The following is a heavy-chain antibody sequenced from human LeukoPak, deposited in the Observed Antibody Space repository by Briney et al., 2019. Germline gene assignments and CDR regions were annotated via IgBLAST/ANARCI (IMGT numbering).Heavy chain of an antibody. CDR2: INHSGST. CDR3: ARGKNYYGSGSYYNVKPRPLNWFDP. Sequence: SETLSLTCAVYGGSFSGYYWSWIRQPPGKGLEWIGEINHSGSTNYNPSLKSRVTISVDTSKNQFSLKLSSVTAADTAVYYCARGKNYYGSGSYYNVKPRPLNWFDPWGQGTLVTVSS. CDR1: GGSFSGYY. V-gene: IGHV4-34*01. D-gene: IGHD3-10*01. J-gene: IGHJ5*02.